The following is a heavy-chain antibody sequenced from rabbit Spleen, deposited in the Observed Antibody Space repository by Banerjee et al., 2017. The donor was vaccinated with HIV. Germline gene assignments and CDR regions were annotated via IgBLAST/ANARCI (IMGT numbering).Heavy chain of an antibody. V-gene: IGHV1S45*01. CDR2: IYTGNGKN. CDR1: GFSFSTSYD. D-gene: IGHD8-1*01. J-gene: IGHJ6*01. CDR3: ARDTGSSFSSYGMDL. Sequence: QEQLVESGGGLVKPGASLTLTCTASGFSFSTSYDMCWVRQAPGKGLEWIGFIYTGNGKNYYASWAKGRFTISKTSSTTVTLQMTSLTAADTATYFCARDTGSSFSSYGMDLWGPGTLVTVS.